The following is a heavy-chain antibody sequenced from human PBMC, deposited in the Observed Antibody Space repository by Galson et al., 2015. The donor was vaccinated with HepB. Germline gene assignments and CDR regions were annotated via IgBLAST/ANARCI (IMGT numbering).Heavy chain of an antibody. CDR2: IWYDGSNK. CDR1: GFTFSSYG. J-gene: IGHJ4*02. D-gene: IGHD3-22*01. Sequence: SLRLSCAASGFTFSSYGMHWVRQAPGKGLEWVAVIWYDGSNKYYADSVKGRFTISRDNSKNTLYLQMNSLRAEDTAVYYCARGLLDYDSSGYYFGYYFDYWGQGTLVTVSS. V-gene: IGHV3-33*01. CDR3: ARGLLDYDSSGYYFGYYFDY.